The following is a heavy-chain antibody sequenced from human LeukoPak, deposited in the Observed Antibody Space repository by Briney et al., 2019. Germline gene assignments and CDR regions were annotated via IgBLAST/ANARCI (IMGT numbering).Heavy chain of an antibody. J-gene: IGHJ4*02. D-gene: IGHD6-19*01. V-gene: IGHV4-59*12. CDR2: IYYSGSS. CDR1: GASISSYY. CDR3: ASYVYSSGWYRNDY. Sequence: SETLSLTCTVSGASISSYYWSWIRQPPGKGLEWIGYIYYSGSSDYNPSLKSRVTMSVDTSKNQFSLKLSSVTAADTAVYYCASYVYSSGWYRNDYWGQGTLVTVSS.